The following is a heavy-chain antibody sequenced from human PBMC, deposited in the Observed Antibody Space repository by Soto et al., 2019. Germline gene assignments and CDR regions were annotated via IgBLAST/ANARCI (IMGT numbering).Heavy chain of an antibody. CDR1: GVSISNDVYY. CDR2: IYYTGST. Sequence: TLSLTCTVSGVSISNDVYYWTWIRQYPGKGLEWVGYIYYTGSTYYNPSLTSRVMMSVDTSKNQFSLKLSSVTAADTAVYYCARQEYGDYVFLDYWGQGTLVTVSS. J-gene: IGHJ4*02. V-gene: IGHV4-31*03. D-gene: IGHD4-17*01. CDR3: ARQEYGDYVFLDY.